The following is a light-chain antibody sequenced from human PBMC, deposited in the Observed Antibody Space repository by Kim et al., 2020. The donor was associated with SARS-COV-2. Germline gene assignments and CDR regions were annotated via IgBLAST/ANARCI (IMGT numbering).Light chain of an antibody. J-gene: IGLJ2*01. CDR3: NSRDSSGNHVV. CDR1: SLRSYY. Sequence: SSELTQDPAVSVSLGQTVRITCQGDSLRSYYASWYQQKPGHAPVLVIYGKNNRPSGLPDRFSGSSSGNTASLTITGAQAEDEADYYCNSRDSSGNHVVFG. V-gene: IGLV3-19*01. CDR2: GKN.